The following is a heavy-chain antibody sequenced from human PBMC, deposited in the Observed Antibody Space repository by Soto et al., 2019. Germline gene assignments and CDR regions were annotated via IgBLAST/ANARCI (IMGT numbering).Heavy chain of an antibody. CDR2: IVPIFGTV. D-gene: IGHD3-22*01. Sequence: QVQLVQSGAEVKKPGSSVKVSCKASGGTFSNYALDWVRQAPGQGLEWMGGIVPIFGTVRHVQNFQVRVTITAEESTATAYMELSRRSYEDTAMYYCACGGEGDYYDHGGCRWGQGTLVTVSS. V-gene: IGHV1-69*12. CDR3: ACGGEGDYYDHGGCR. J-gene: IGHJ1*01. CDR1: GGTFSNYA.